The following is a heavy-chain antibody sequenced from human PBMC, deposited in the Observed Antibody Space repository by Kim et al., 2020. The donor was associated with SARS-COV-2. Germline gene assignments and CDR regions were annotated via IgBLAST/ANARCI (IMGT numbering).Heavy chain of an antibody. CDR1: GFTFSSYA. Sequence: GGSLRLSCAASGFTFSSYAMHWVRQAPGKGLEWVAVISYDGSNKYYADSVKGRFTISRDNSKNTLYLQMNSLRAEDTAVYYCARVKGGTVTSRYYYYGMDVWGQGTTVTVSS. J-gene: IGHJ6*02. D-gene: IGHD4-17*01. V-gene: IGHV3-30*04. CDR3: ARVKGGTVTSRYYYYGMDV. CDR2: ISYDGSNK.